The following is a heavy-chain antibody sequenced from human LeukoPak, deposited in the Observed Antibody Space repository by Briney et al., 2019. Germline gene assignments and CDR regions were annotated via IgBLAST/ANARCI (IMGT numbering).Heavy chain of an antibody. Sequence: ASVKVSCKVSGYTLTELSMHWVRQAPGKGLEWMGGFDPEDGETIYAQKFQGRVTMTEDTSTDTAYMELSSLRSEDTAVYYCASTSEEQWLVTYFDYWGQGTLVTVSS. CDR3: ASTSEEQWLVTYFDY. V-gene: IGHV1-24*01. J-gene: IGHJ4*02. D-gene: IGHD6-19*01. CDR2: FDPEDGET. CDR1: GYTLTELS.